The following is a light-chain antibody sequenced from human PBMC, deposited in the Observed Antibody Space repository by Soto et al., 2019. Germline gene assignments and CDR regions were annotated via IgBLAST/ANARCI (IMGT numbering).Light chain of an antibody. V-gene: IGKV2-28*01. CDR1: QSLLHSNGYNY. CDR3: MQTLQTPVT. CDR2: LGS. Sequence: DLVMTQSPLSLPVTPGEPASISCRSSQSLLHSNGYNYLDWYLQKPGQPPQLLISLGSNRASGVPDRFSGSGSGTDFTLKIITVEAEDVVVYYCMQTLQTPVTFGGGTKVEIK. J-gene: IGKJ4*01.